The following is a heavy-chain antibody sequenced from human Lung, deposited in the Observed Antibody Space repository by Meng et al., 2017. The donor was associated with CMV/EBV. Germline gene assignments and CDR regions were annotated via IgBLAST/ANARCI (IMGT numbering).Heavy chain of an antibody. CDR2: IRYDGSIT. D-gene: IGHD3-10*01. CDR3: AKDGRFGGLIFVDS. CDR1: GLTFTRDG. J-gene: IGHJ4*02. Sequence: GGSLRLSCAASGLTFTRDGMHWVRQAPGKGLEWVAFIRYDGSITYYADSVKGRFTISRDDSKNTVDLQMNSLRAEDTAVYYCAKDGRFGGLIFVDSWGQGKXVHFAS. V-gene: IGHV3-30*02.